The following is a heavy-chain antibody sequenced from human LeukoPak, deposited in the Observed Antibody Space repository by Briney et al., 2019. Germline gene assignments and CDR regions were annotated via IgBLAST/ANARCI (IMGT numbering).Heavy chain of an antibody. D-gene: IGHD3-9*01. CDR1: GGSISSGGYS. V-gene: IGHV4-30-2*01. CDR3: ARQRYDMVNHRYFDL. CDR2: IYHSGST. Sequence: SETLSLTCAVSGGSISSGGYSWSWIRQPPGKGLEWIGYIYHSGSTYYNPSLKSRVTISVDRSKNQFSLKLSSVTAADTAVYYCARQRYDMVNHRYFDLWGRGTLVTVSS. J-gene: IGHJ2*01.